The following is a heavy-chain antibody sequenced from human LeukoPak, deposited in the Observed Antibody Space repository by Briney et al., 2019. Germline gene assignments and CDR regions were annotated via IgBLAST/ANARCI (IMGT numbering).Heavy chain of an antibody. CDR3: ASNIWSGSAARFSFDP. CDR2: MNPNSGNT. CDR1: GYTFTSYD. J-gene: IGHJ5*02. D-gene: IGHD3-3*01. Sequence: ASVKVSCKASGYTFTSYDINWVRQATGQGLEWMGWMNPNSGNTGYAQKFQGRVTITRNTSISTAYMELSSLRSEDTAVYYCASNIWSGSAARFSFDPWGQGTLVTVSS. V-gene: IGHV1-8*03.